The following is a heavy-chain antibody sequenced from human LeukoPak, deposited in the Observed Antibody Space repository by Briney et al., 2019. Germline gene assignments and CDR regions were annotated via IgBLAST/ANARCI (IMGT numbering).Heavy chain of an antibody. D-gene: IGHD1-26*01. V-gene: IGHV3-7*04. Sequence: GGSLRLSCAASGFTFSSYWMSWVRQAPGKGLEWVANIKQDGSEKYSLDSVKGRFTISRDNAKNSLYLQMNSLRAEDTAVYYCARALVGATPYYYGMDVWGQGTTVTVSS. CDR1: GFTFSSYW. CDR3: ARALVGATPYYYGMDV. J-gene: IGHJ6*02. CDR2: IKQDGSEK.